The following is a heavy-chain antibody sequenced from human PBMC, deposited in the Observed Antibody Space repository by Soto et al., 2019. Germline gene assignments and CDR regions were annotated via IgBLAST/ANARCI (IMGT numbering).Heavy chain of an antibody. D-gene: IGHD7-27*01. V-gene: IGHV1-3*01. CDR1: GYTFTRYT. CDR2: INPDNGNT. Sequence: ASVKVSCKASGYTFTRYTMNWVRQAPGQRLEWMGWINPDNGNTKSSQKFQDRVIITRDTSASTAYMDLSSLRSEDTAVYYCARLFGANWRFDPWGQGSLVTVSS. J-gene: IGHJ5*02. CDR3: ARLFGANWRFDP.